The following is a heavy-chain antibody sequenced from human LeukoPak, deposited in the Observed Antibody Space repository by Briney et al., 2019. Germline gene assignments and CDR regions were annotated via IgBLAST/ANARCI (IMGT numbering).Heavy chain of an antibody. V-gene: IGHV5-51*01. CDR1: GYSFTTYW. CDR3: ASQSGPGVSLDY. CDR2: INPSGSDT. J-gene: IGHJ4*02. D-gene: IGHD3-10*01. Sequence: GESLKISCKGSGYSFTTYWVGWVRQTPGKGLEWMGIINPSGSDTRYSPSFRGQVTMSADKSINTAYLQWSSLKASDTAVYYCASQSGPGVSLDYWGQGTLVTVSS.